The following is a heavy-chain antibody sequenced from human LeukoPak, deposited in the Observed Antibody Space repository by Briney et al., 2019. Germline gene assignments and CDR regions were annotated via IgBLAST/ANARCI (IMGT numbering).Heavy chain of an antibody. CDR3: ARGVRYGAPPDY. J-gene: IGHJ4*02. V-gene: IGHV4-4*07. CDR1: GGSISSYY. CDR2: IYTSGST. Sequence: SETLSLTCTVSGGSISSYYWSWIRQPAGKGLEWIGRIYTSGSTNYNPSLKGRVTISVDKSKNQFSLKLSSVTAADTAVYYCARGVRYGAPPDYWGQGTLVTVSS. D-gene: IGHD4-17*01.